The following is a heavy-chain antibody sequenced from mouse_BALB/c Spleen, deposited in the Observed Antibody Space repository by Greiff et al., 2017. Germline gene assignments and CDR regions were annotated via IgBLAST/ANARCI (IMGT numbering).Heavy chain of an antibody. J-gene: IGHJ4*01. CDR2: ISDGGSYT. V-gene: IGHV5-4*02. D-gene: IGHD2-14*01. CDR1: GFTFSDYY. CDR3: ARAYYRYDEYAMDY. Sequence: EVKLMEPGGGLVKPGGSLKLSCAASGFTFSDYYMYWVRQTPEKRLEWVATISDGGSYTYYPDSVKGRFTISRDNAKNNLYLQMSSLTSEDTAMYYCARAYYRYDEYAMDYWGQGTSVTVSS.